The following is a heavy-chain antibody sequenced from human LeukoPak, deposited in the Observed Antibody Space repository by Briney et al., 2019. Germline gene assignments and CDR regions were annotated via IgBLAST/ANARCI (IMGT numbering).Heavy chain of an antibody. V-gene: IGHV3-30*02. CDR1: GFTFSSYG. CDR3: ARVGSHSSGWSSWEY. J-gene: IGHJ4*02. Sequence: GGSLRLSCAASGFTFSSYGMHWVRQAPGKGLEWVAFIRYDGSNKYYADSVKGRFTISRDNSKNTLYLQMNSLRAEDTAVYYCARVGSHSSGWSSWEYWGQGTLVTVSS. CDR2: IRYDGSNK. D-gene: IGHD6-19*01.